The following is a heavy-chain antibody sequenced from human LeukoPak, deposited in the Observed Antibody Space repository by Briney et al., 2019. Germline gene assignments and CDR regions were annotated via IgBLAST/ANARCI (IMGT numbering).Heavy chain of an antibody. CDR2: VAANGDS. V-gene: IGHV3-13*01. J-gene: IGHJ4*02. CDR1: GFDFYNYD. D-gene: IGHD4-11*01. Sequence: GGSLRLSCAASGFDFYNYDMHWVRQTGKDLEWVSVVAANGDSYYAGSVKGRFTISRDNGNNALYLQMNSLRDGDTAVYYCARGYSYRFDYWGQGTLVTVSS. CDR3: ARGYSYRFDY.